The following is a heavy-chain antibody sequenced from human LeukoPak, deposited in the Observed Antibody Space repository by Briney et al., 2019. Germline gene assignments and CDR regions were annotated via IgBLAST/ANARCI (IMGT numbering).Heavy chain of an antibody. V-gene: IGHV3-74*01. CDR2: ISPDRGTR. CDR1: VFTFSSYW. Sequence: PGGPLRLSCAASVFTFSSYWMHWVRRSPGKGLLWVSNISPDRGTRNHAESVKGRFTISRDNAKNTLYLQMNSLTADDTAVYYCARDFNGAGGIWGQGTMVTVSS. CDR3: ARDFNGAGGI. J-gene: IGHJ3*02. D-gene: IGHD1-26*01.